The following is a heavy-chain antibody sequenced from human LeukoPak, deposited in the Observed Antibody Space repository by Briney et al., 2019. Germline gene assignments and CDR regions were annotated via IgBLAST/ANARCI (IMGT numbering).Heavy chain of an antibody. D-gene: IGHD2-2*01. J-gene: IGHJ4*02. CDR3: ARVRFCNSAGCYSFFDF. V-gene: IGHV3-74*01. Sequence: PGGSLRLSCAASGFTFSDHYMHWVRQTPGKGLVWVSRVSGDGSKTDYADSVKGRFTISRDNARNTLYLQMNSLRDEDTAVYYCARVRFCNSAGCYSFFDFWGQGTLVTVSS. CDR1: GFTFSDHY. CDR2: VSGDGSKT.